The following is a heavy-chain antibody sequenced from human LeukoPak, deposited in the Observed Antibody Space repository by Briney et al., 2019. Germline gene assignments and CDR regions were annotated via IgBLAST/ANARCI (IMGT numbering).Heavy chain of an antibody. CDR1: GGSISSYY. D-gene: IGHD3-3*01. V-gene: IGHV4-59*01. J-gene: IGHJ4*02. Sequence: SETLSLTCTVSGGSISSYYWSWIRQPPGKGLEWIGYIYYSGSTNYNPSLKSRVTISVDTSKNQFSLKLSSVTAADTAVYYCARVLGYYGFWSDGGYYFDYWGQGTLVTVSS. CDR3: ARVLGYYGFWSDGGYYFDY. CDR2: IYYSGST.